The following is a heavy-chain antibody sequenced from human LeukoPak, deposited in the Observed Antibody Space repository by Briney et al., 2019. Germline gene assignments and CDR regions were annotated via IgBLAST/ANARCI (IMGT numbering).Heavy chain of an antibody. Sequence: SVKVSCKASGGTFSSYAISWVRQAPGQGLEWMGRIIPILGIANYAQKFQGRVTITADKSTSTAYMELSSLRSEDTAVYYCARGWASGSYRKSGFDYWGQGTLVTVSS. V-gene: IGHV1-69*04. CDR2: IIPILGIA. D-gene: IGHD3-10*01. J-gene: IGHJ4*02. CDR3: ARGWASGSYRKSGFDY. CDR1: GGTFSSYA.